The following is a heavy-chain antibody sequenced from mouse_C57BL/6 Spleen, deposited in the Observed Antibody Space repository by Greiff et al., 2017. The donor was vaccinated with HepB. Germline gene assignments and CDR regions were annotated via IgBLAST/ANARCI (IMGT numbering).Heavy chain of an antibody. CDR1: GFTFSSYG. V-gene: IGHV5-6*01. CDR2: ISSGGSYT. D-gene: IGHD2-14*01. Sequence: EVQWVESGGDLVKPGGSLKLSCAASGFTFSSYGMSWVRQTPDKRLEWVATISSGGSYTYYPDSVKGRFTISRDNAKNTLYLQMSSLKSEDTAMYYCARVQGAMDYWGQGTSVTVSS. CDR3: ARVQGAMDY. J-gene: IGHJ4*01.